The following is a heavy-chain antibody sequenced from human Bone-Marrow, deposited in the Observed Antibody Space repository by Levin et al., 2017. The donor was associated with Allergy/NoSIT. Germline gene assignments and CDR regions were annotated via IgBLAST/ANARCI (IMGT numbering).Heavy chain of an antibody. V-gene: IGHV1-18*01. J-gene: IGHJ4*02. CDR3: ARDVYSSSSCYYFDY. D-gene: IGHD6-6*01. CDR2: ISAYNGNT. Sequence: ASVKVSCKASGYTFTSYGISWVRQAPGQGLEWMGWISAYNGNTNYAQKLQGRVTMTTDTSTSTAYMELRSLRSDDTAVYYCARDVYSSSSCYYFDYWGQGTLVTVSS. CDR1: GYTFTSYG.